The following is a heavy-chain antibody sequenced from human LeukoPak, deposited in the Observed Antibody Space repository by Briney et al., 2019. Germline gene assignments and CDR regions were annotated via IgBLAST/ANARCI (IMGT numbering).Heavy chain of an antibody. D-gene: IGHD1-14*01. V-gene: IGHV4-34*01. Sequence: SETLSLTCTVSGGSISSYYWSWIRQPPGKGLEWIGEINHSGSTYYNPSLKSRVTISVDTSKNQFSLKLSSVTAADTAVYYCARDNRVTGRAFDIWGQGTMVTVSS. CDR2: INHSGST. J-gene: IGHJ3*02. CDR3: ARDNRVTGRAFDI. CDR1: GGSISSYY.